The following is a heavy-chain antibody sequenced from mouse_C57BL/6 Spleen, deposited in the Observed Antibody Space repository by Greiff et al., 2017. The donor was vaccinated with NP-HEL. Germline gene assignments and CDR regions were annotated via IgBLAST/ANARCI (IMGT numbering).Heavy chain of an antibody. D-gene: IGHD4-1*01. V-gene: IGHV5-16*01. Sequence: EVKLVESEGGLVQPGSSMKLSCTASGFTFSDYYMAWVRQVPEKGLEWVGNINYDGSSTYYLDSLKSRFIISRDNAKNILYLQMSSLKSEDTATYYCARDIWDGTLDDWGQGTTLTVSS. J-gene: IGHJ2*01. CDR2: INYDGSST. CDR3: ARDIWDGTLDD. CDR1: GFTFSDYY.